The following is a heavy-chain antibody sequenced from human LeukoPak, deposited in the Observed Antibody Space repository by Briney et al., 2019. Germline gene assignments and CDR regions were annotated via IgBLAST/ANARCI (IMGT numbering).Heavy chain of an antibody. V-gene: IGHV3-23*01. J-gene: IGHJ4*02. CDR2: ISGSGGST. CDR1: GFTFSSYA. CDR3: AKIFSGYYDSSGYYGAFDY. Sequence: GGSLRLSCAASGFTFSSYAMPWVRQAPGKGLEWVSAISGSGGSTYYADSVKGRFTISRDNSKNTLYLQMNSLRAEDTAVYYCAKIFSGYYDSSGYYGAFDYWGQGTLVTVSS. D-gene: IGHD3-22*01.